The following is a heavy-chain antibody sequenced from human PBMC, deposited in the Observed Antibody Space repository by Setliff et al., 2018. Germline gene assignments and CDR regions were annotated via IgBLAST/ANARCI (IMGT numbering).Heavy chain of an antibody. CDR1: GDTFNNYG. V-gene: IGHV1-18*01. Sequence: ASVKVSCKASGDTFNNYGITWVRQAPGQGLEWMGWINNYSFKTTYSQKFLDRVTMTTDTSATTAYMELKNLRSDDTAVYYCARINFYVSSGYYYAPDFWGQGTLVTVSS. D-gene: IGHD3-22*01. CDR3: ARINFYVSSGYYYAPDF. CDR2: INNYSFKT. J-gene: IGHJ4*02.